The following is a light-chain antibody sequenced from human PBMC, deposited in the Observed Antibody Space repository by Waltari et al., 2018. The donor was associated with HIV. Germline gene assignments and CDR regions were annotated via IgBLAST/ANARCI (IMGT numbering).Light chain of an antibody. CDR3: SSYTSSNTLV. V-gene: IGLV2-14*01. CDR1: NSDVGAYNP. J-gene: IGLJ1*01. CDR2: NVT. Sequence: QSALTQPASVSGSPGQSIAISCTGTNSDVGAYNPVSWYQHHPGKAPKLMIYNVTNRPSGVSDRFSGSKSGNTASLTITDLQTEDEADYFCSSYTSSNTLVFGTGAKVTVL.